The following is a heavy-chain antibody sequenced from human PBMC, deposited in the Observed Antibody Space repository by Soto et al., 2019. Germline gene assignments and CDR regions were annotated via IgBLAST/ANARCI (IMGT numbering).Heavy chain of an antibody. V-gene: IGHV3-21*01. CDR2: ISSSSSYI. Sequence: GGSLRLSCAASGFTFSSYSMNWVRQAPGKGLEWVSSISSSSSYIYYADSVKGRFTISRDNAKNSLYLQMNSLRAEDTAVYYCARDLTRHRHGYAMGDCGPAPLVTRSS. D-gene: IGHD5-18*01. CDR3: ARDLTRHRHGYAMGD. CDR1: GFTFSSYS. J-gene: IGHJ4*02.